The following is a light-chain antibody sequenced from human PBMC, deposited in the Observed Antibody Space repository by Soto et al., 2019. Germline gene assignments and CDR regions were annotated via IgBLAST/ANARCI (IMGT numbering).Light chain of an antibody. CDR3: QQYSNWPPCT. Sequence: EIVMTQSPATLSVSPGERATLSCRASQSVSSNLAWYQQKPGQAPRLLIYGASTRATGIPARFSGSGSGTDFTLTISSLQSEDFAVYYCQQYSNWPPCTFGQGTKVEIK. CDR1: QSVSSN. CDR2: GAS. J-gene: IGKJ1*01. V-gene: IGKV3-15*01.